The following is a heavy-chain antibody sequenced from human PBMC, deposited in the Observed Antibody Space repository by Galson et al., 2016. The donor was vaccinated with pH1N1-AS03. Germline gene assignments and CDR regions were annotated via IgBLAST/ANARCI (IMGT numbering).Heavy chain of an antibody. CDR1: GGSITNYY. V-gene: IGHV4-59*01. Sequence: LSLTCTVSGGSITNYYWTWIRQPPGKGLEWIGYIYYNGPANYNPSLNSRVTISADTSKKQFFLNLTSVTAADTAVYFCTRGGTYSSSSPAYFGYWDQGTLVTVSS. CDR3: TRGGTYSSSSPAYFGY. CDR2: IYYNGPA. J-gene: IGHJ4*02. D-gene: IGHD6-6*01.